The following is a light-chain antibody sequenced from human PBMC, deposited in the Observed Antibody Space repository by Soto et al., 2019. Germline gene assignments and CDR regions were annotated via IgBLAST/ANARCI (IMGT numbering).Light chain of an antibody. CDR2: DVS. J-gene: IGLJ2*01. V-gene: IGLV2-14*01. Sequence: QSVLTQPASVSGSPGQSITISCTGTSTDVGSYNYVSWYQQRPGKAPKLIIYDVSNRPSGVSYRFSGSKSGNTASLTISGLQAEDEADYYCSSYTASTTLLFGGGTKLTVL. CDR1: STDVGSYNY. CDR3: SSYTASTTLL.